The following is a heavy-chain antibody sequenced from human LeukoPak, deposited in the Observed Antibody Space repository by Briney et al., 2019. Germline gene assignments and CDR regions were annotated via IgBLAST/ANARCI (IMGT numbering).Heavy chain of an antibody. CDR2: IYYSGST. J-gene: IGHJ6*03. CDR1: GGSISSYY. V-gene: IGHV4-59*01. CDR3: TRGSIAYYYMDV. D-gene: IGHD3-22*01. Sequence: SETLSLTCTVSGGSISSYYWSWIRQPPGRGLEWIGNIYYSGSTNYNPSLKSRVTISVDTSKNQFSLKLSFVTAADTAVYYCTRGSIAYYYMDVWGKGTTVTISS.